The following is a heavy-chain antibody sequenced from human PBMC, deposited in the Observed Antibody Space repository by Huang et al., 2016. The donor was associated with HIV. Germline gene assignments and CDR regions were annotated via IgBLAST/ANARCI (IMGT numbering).Heavy chain of an antibody. J-gene: IGHJ4*02. CDR2: IRLDGEKT. CDR3: ARYREFSSGWGWAGYYLDY. V-gene: IGHV1-18*04. D-gene: IGHD6-19*01. CDR1: GDTFLRYD. Sequence: QVSLVQSGAEVKKPGASLKVSCKADGDTFLRYDISWVRQAPGQGLEWVGRIRLDGEKTRYAKRFQGRLTMTRATATSTAYMEWRILGADDTAVYYCARYREFSSGWGWAGYYLDYWGQGTPVLVSS.